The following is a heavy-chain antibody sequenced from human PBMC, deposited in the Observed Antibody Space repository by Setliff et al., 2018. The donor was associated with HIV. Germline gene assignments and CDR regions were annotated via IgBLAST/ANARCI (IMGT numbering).Heavy chain of an antibody. Sequence: SETLSLTCTVSGGSISTSHYYWGWIRQPPGKGLEWIGSINYRGNTYYNPSLKSRAAISVDTSKNQISLKLSSVTAADTAVYYCASLDGSESPYIYYYYMDVWGEGTAVTVSS. V-gene: IGHV4-39*01. J-gene: IGHJ6*03. CDR1: GGSISTSHYY. CDR3: ASLDGSESPYIYYYYMDV. D-gene: IGHD3-10*01. CDR2: INYRGNT.